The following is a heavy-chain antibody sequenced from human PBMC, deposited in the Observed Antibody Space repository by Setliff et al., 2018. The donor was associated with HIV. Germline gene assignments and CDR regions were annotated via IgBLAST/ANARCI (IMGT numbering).Heavy chain of an antibody. CDR2: IDYSGSA. Sequence: PSETLSLTCAVSGVSITSATYYWSWIRHSPGKGLEWIGYIDYSGSAFYNPSRKSRVTISVDTSKNQSSLKLSAVTAADTAVYYCAREGGLDYYDSSGHYSYWGQGTLVTVS. V-gene: IGHV4-61*01. J-gene: IGHJ4*02. CDR1: GVSITSATYY. CDR3: AREGGLDYYDSSGHYSY. D-gene: IGHD3-22*01.